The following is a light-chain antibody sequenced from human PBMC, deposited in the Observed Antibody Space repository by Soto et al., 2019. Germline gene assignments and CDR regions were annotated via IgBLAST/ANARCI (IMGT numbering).Light chain of an antibody. Sequence: DIQITQSPSTLSASVGDRVTITCLASQSISSWLAWYQQKPGKAPKLLIYDASSLESGVPSRFSGSGSGTESTLTISSLQPDDFATYYCQQYNSYSPTWTFGQGTKVDI. J-gene: IGKJ1*01. CDR2: DAS. CDR1: QSISSW. CDR3: QQYNSYSPTWT. V-gene: IGKV1-5*01.